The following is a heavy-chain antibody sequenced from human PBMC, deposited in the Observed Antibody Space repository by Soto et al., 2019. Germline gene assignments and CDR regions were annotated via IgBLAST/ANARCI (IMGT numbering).Heavy chain of an antibody. Sequence: GASVKVSCKASGYTFNTYGISWVRQAPGQGLEWMGWISTYNGNTNYAQKLQDRITMTIDTSTTTGYMELRSLRSDDTAVYYCARRLASYYYGVDVCGQAPTVTVS. CDR3: ARRLASYYYGVDV. V-gene: IGHV1-18*01. J-gene: IGHJ6*02. CDR1: GYTFNTYG. CDR2: ISTYNGNT.